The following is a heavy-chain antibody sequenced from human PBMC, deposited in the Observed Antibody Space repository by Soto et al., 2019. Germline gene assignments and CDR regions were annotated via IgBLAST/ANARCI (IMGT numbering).Heavy chain of an antibody. CDR3: ARDRAARGNFDY. CDR1: GVRVPRNSAA. CDR2: TYYRSKWYN. Sequence: SQSLPLTCAISGVRVPRNSAAWNLIRQTPSGGLEWLGRTYYRSKWYNDYAVSVKSRITINPDTSKNQFSLQLNSVTPEDTAVYYCARDRAARGNFDYWGQGTLVTVSS. D-gene: IGHD2-15*01. V-gene: IGHV6-1*01. J-gene: IGHJ4*02.